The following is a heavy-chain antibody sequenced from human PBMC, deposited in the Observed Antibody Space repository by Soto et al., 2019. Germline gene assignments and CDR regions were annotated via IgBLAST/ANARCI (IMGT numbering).Heavy chain of an antibody. J-gene: IGHJ2*01. CDR3: ARVRRVTGNWYFDL. CDR2: IDPSDSYT. CDR1: GYSFTIYW. V-gene: IGHV5-10-1*01. D-gene: IGHD2-21*02. Sequence: PGESLKSSGKGSGYSFTIYWISWVRQMPGKGLEWMGRIDPSDSYTNYSPSFQGHVTISADKSISTAYLQWSSLKASDTAMYYCARVRRVTGNWYFDLWGRGTLVTVSS.